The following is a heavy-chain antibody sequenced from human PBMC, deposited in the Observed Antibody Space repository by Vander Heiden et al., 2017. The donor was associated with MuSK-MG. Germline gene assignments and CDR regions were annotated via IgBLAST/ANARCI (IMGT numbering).Heavy chain of an antibody. J-gene: IGHJ4*02. CDR3: ARGTAGTGYFDY. CDR2: INHSGST. V-gene: IGHV4-34*01. D-gene: IGHD6-19*01. Sequence: QVQLQQWGAGLLKPSETLSLTCAVYGGSFSGYYWSWIRQPPGKGLEWIGEINHSGSTNYNPSLKSRVTISVDTSKNQFSLKLSSVTAADTAVYYCARGTAGTGYFDYWGQGTLVTVSS. CDR1: GGSFSGYY.